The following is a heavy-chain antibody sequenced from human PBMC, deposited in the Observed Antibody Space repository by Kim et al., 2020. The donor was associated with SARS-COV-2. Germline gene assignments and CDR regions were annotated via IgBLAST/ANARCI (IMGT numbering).Heavy chain of an antibody. Sequence: ASVKVSCKASGYTFTSYTMTWVRQASGQGLEWMGWFSAHNGNTNYAQKVQDRVTLTTDTSTSTAYMELRSLRSEETAGYYCAKGYSSEWDGPSFDYWGQGTLVTVSS. V-gene: IGHV1-18*01. J-gene: IGHJ4*02. CDR3: AKGYSSEWDGPSFDY. CDR1: GYTFTSYT. CDR2: FSAHNGNT. D-gene: IGHD5-12*01.